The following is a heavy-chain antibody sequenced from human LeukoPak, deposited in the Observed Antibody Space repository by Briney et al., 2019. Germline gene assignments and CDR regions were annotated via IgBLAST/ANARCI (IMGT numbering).Heavy chain of an antibody. V-gene: IGHV4-59*01. CDR2: IYYSGST. D-gene: IGHD4-17*01. Sequence: SETLSLTCTVSGGSISSYYWSWIRQPPGKGLEWIGYIYYSGSTNYNPSLKNQVTISVDTSKNQFSLKLSSATAADTAVYYCASGTVTPFDYWGQGTLVTVSS. J-gene: IGHJ4*02. CDR3: ASGTVTPFDY. CDR1: GGSISSYY.